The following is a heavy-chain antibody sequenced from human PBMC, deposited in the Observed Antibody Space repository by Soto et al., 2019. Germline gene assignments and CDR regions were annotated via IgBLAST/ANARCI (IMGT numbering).Heavy chain of an antibody. CDR3: ARGWGRIFDY. Sequence: QVQLQQWGAGLLKPSETLSLTCAVYGGSLSGYYWSWIRQPPGKGLEWIGEINHSGSTNYNPSLKSRVTISVDTSKNQFSLKLSSVTAADTAVYYCARGWGRIFDYWGQGTLVNVS. CDR1: GGSLSGYY. V-gene: IGHV4-34*01. CDR2: INHSGST. D-gene: IGHD7-27*01. J-gene: IGHJ4*02.